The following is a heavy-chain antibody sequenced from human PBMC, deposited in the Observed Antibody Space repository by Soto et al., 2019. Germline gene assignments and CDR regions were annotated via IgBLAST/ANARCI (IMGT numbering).Heavy chain of an antibody. V-gene: IGHV1-8*01. CDR2: MNPNSGNT. D-gene: IGHD3-3*01. CDR1: GYTFTSYD. J-gene: IGHJ6*02. Sequence: QVQLVQSGAEVKKPGASVKVSCKASGYTFTSYDINWVRQATGQGLEWMGWMNPNSGNTGYAQKFQGRVTMTRNTSVSTAYRERSSLSSADTAVDYCARGRVTIFGSYYDGMDVWGQGTTVTVSS. CDR3: ARGRVTIFGSYYDGMDV.